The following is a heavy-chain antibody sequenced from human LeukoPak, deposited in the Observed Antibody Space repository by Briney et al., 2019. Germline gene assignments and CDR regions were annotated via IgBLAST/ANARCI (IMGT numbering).Heavy chain of an antibody. J-gene: IGHJ3*02. CDR1: GFTVSSNY. CDR3: ARRGSYLSAFDI. V-gene: IGHV3-53*01. Sequence: PGGSLRLSCAASGFTVSSNYMSWVRQAPGKGLEWVSIIYSGGSTFYAASVKGRFTISRDNSKNTLYLQMNSLRAEDTAVYYCARRGSYLSAFDIWGQGTMVTVSS. CDR2: IYSGGST. D-gene: IGHD1-26*01.